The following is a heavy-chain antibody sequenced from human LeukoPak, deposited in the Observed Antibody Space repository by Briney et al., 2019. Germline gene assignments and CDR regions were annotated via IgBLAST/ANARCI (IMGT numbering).Heavy chain of an antibody. D-gene: IGHD2-15*01. CDR3: ARLYCSAGSCYHPQSDY. V-gene: IGHV5-51*01. CDR2: IYPGDSDT. J-gene: IGHJ4*02. Sequence: GESLEISFKGSGXSFTNYCIGWVRQMPGKGLEWMGIIYPGDSDTRYRPSLQGQVTISADKSISTAYLQWSSLKASDTAMYYCARLYCSAGSCYHPQSDYWGQGTLVTVSS. CDR1: GXSFTNYC.